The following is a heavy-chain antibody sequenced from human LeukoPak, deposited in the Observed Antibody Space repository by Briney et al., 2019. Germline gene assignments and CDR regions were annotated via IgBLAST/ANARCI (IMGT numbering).Heavy chain of an antibody. CDR2: ITDSGGTT. V-gene: IGHV3-23*01. CDR1: GFTFSNNA. J-gene: IGHJ6*02. D-gene: IGHD3-10*01. CDR3: AKVPYSDYGAGRPPFMDV. Sequence: GGSLRLSCAASGFTFSNNAMSWVRQAPGKGLEWVSTITDSGGTTYYADSVKGRFTISRDNSKNTLYLQMNSLRDEDTAVYYCAKVPYSDYGAGRPPFMDVWGHGTTVAISS.